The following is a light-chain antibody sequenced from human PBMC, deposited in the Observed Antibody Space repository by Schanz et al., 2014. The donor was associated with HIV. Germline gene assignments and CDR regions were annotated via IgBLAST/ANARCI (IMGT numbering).Light chain of an antibody. CDR3: SSYAGSWTLV. Sequence: QSVLTQPPSVSGAPGQTVTISCTGSSSNIGAGFDLHWYQHLPGTAPKLLISGNSNRPSGVPDRFSGSKSGNTASLTVSGLRAEDEADYYCSSYAGSWTLVFGGGTKLTVL. CDR1: SSNIGAGFD. J-gene: IGLJ2*01. V-gene: IGLV1-40*01. CDR2: GNS.